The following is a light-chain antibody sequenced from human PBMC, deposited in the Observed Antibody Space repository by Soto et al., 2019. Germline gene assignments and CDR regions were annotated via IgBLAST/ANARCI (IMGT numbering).Light chain of an antibody. CDR1: NFNIGNNY. J-gene: IGLJ3*02. V-gene: IGLV1-51*01. CDR2: HND. CDR3: GTWDSGLSVWV. Sequence: QSVLTQPPSVSAAPGQKVTISCSGSNFNIGNNYVSWFQQLPGAAPKLLIYHNDKRPSGIPDRFSGSKSGTSATLGITGLQTGDEADYYCGTWDSGLSVWVFGGGTKLTVL.